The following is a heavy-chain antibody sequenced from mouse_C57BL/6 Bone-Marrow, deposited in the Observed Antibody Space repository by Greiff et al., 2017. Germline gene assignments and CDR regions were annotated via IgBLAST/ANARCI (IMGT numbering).Heavy chain of an antibody. D-gene: IGHD1-1*01. CDR2: ISDCVSYT. J-gene: IGHJ2*01. CDR1: GGEGGREG. Sequence: EVHLVESGGGLGKRGGSRKIAWEEEGGEGGREGRGGGGGTPERRRDGVATISDCVSYTYYPDNVKCRFTISRDNAKNNLYVQMSHLKSEDTAMYYCARDGFITSHFDYWGQGTTLTVSS. V-gene: IGHV5-4*01. CDR3: ARDGFITSHFDY.